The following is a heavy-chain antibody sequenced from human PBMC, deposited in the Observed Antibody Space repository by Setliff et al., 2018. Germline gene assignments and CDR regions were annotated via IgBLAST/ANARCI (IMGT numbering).Heavy chain of an antibody. CDR1: GGAIDNRYY. J-gene: IGHJ6*03. CDR3: ARHLSYSGETMDV. Sequence: SETLSLTCAVSGGAIDNRYYWGWVRQPPGKGLDWIGNINYSGSSYYNPSLKSRVTISVDTSKKYFFLNLTSVTAADTAVYYCARHLSYSGETMDVWGKGTTVTVSS. D-gene: IGHD5-12*01. V-gene: IGHV4-39*01. CDR2: INYSGSS.